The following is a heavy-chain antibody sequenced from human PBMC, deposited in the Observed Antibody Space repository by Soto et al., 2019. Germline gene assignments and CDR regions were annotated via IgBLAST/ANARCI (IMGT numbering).Heavy chain of an antibody. D-gene: IGHD3-22*01. J-gene: IGHJ4*02. CDR2: INAGNGNT. CDR1: GYTFTSYA. Sequence: ASVKVSCKASGYTFTSYAMHWVRQAPGQRLEWMGWINAGNGNTKYSQKFQGRVTITRDTSASTAYMELSSLRSEDTAVYYCARDPLLDYYDSSGYYSNWGQGTLVTVSS. CDR3: ARDPLLDYYDSSGYYSN. V-gene: IGHV1-3*01.